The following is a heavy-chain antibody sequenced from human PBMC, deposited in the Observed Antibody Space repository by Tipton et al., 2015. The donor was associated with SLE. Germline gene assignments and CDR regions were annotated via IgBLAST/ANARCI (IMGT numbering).Heavy chain of an antibody. CDR3: ARDVDIVATMGHSRAFDI. V-gene: IGHV4-39*07. J-gene: IGHJ3*02. CDR2: IYYSGST. D-gene: IGHD5-12*01. CDR1: GGSISSSSYY. Sequence: TLSLTCTVSGGSISSSSYYWGWIRQPPGKGLEWIGGIYYSGSTYYNPSLKSRVTISVDTSKNQFSLKLSSVTAADTAVYYCARDVDIVATMGHSRAFDIWGQGTMVTVSS.